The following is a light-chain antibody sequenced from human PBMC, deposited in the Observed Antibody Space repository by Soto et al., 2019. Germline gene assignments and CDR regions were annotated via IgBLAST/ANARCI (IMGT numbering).Light chain of an antibody. CDR2: EVS. V-gene: IGLV2-14*01. J-gene: IGLJ2*01. CDR1: SSDISGYNY. CDR3: SSYTSSSTLL. Sequence: QSALTQPASVSGSPGQSITISCTGTSSDISGYNYVSWYQQHPGKAPKLMIYEVSNRPSGVSNRFSGSKSANTASLTISGLQAEDEADYYCSSYTSSSTLLFGGGTKLTVL.